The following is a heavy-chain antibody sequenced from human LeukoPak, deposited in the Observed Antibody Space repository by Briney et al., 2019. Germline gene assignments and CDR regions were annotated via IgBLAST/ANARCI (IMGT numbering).Heavy chain of an antibody. Sequence: SETLSLTCAVYGRSLSGYYWTWIRQPPGKGLEWIGEISHSGSTNYNSSLKSRVAISVDTSKNQFSLKVTSVNAADTAVYYCARAPDYVNWFDSWGQGTRVTVSS. J-gene: IGHJ5*01. CDR2: ISHSGST. V-gene: IGHV4-34*01. CDR1: GRSLSGYY. CDR3: ARAPDYVNWFDS. D-gene: IGHD4-17*01.